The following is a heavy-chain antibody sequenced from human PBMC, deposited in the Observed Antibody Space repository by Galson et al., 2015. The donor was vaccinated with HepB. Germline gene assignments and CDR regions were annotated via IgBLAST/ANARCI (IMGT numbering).Heavy chain of an antibody. CDR1: GYNFNTDW. J-gene: IGHJ4*02. Sequence: QSGAEVKKPGESLRISRKGSGYNFNTDWLAWVRQAPGKGLEWMATIYPDDSDIRYSPSFEGHITISADTSITTAYLQWSSLKASDTAIYYCAVRSGYYLDHWGLGTLVSVSS. CDR2: IYPDDSDI. D-gene: IGHD3-3*01. CDR3: AVRSGYYLDH. V-gene: IGHV5-51*03.